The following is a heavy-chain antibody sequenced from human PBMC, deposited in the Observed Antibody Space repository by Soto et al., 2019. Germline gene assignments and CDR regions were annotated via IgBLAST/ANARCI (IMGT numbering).Heavy chain of an antibody. Sequence: EGTLRLSCAASGCSFSSYALSWVRQAPGKGLEWVSTTGCSDGKTFYAYSVKGRFSISRDTSQSTLYLQMNSLRAADTAMYYCARRSYLDXWGQGTWVTVSX. CDR3: ARRSYLDX. CDR2: TGCSDGKT. J-gene: IGHJ4*02. CDR1: GCSFSSYA. V-gene: IGHV3-23*01. D-gene: IGHD3-10*01.